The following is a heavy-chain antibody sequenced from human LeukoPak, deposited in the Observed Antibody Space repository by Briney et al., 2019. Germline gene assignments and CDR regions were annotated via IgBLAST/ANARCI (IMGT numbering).Heavy chain of an antibody. CDR3: ARGSGSSWPNWFDP. CDR2: ISAYNGNT. D-gene: IGHD6-13*01. V-gene: IGHV1-18*01. J-gene: IGHJ5*02. Sequence: ASVNVSCKASGYTFTSYAMNWVRQAPGQGLEWMGWISAYNGNTNYAQKLQGRVTMTTDTSTSTAYMELRSLRSDDTAVYYCARGSGSSWPNWFDPWGQGTLVTVSS. CDR1: GYTFTSYA.